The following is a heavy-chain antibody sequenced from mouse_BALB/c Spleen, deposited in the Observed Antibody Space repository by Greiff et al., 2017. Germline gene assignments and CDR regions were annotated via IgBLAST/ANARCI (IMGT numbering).Heavy chain of an antibody. V-gene: IGHV14-3*02. CDR2: IDPANGNT. Sequence: EVQLQQSGAELVKPGASVKLSCTASGFNIKDTYMHWVKQRPEQGLEWIGRIDPANGNTKYDPKFQGKATITADTSSNTAYLQLSSLTSEDTAVYYCPHYDGYYGYFDYWGQGTTLTVSS. CDR1: GFNIKDTY. CDR3: PHYDGYYGYFDY. D-gene: IGHD2-3*01. J-gene: IGHJ2*01.